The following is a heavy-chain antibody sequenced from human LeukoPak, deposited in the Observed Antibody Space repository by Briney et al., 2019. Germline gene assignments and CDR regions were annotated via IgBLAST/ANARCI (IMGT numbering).Heavy chain of an antibody. Sequence: SETLSLTCAVSGESIKNGAYTWSWIRQPPGKGLEWIGDIYHSGSTNYNPSLKSRVTLSVDMSKNQFSLNLSSVTAADTAVYWCARQRTVSTTRGFDIWGQGTMVTVSS. CDR2: IYHSGST. J-gene: IGHJ3*02. V-gene: IGHV4-30-2*01. D-gene: IGHD5/OR15-5a*01. CDR3: ARQRTVSTTRGFDI. CDR1: GESIKNGAYT.